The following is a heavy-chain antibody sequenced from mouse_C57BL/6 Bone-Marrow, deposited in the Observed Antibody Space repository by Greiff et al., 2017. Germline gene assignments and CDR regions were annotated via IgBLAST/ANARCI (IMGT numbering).Heavy chain of an antibody. CDR1: GYSFTGYY. CDR2: INPSTGGT. CDR3: ASPCLDY. V-gene: IGHV1-42*01. J-gene: IGHJ2*01. Sequence: EVQVVESGPELVKPGASVKISCKASGYSFTGYYMNWVKQSPEKSLEWIGEINPSTGGTTYNQKFKAKATLTVDKSSSTAYMQLKSLTSEDSAVYYCASPCLDYWGQGTTLTVSS.